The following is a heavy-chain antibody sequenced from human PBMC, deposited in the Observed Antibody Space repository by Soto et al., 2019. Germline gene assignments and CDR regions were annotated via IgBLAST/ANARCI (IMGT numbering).Heavy chain of an antibody. J-gene: IGHJ4*02. Sequence: VQLVESGGGVVQPGRSLRLSCAASGFTFSVFGMHWVRQAPGKGLEWVAVISNDGNSEHYADSVKGRFTISRDNSKNTFYLQMNSLSVEDTAVYYCAKTITTIGVSSTCRGALLDNWGQGILLSVSS. CDR1: GFTFSVFG. CDR3: AKTITTIGVSSTCRGALLDN. D-gene: IGHD3-3*01. CDR2: ISNDGNSE. V-gene: IGHV3-30*18.